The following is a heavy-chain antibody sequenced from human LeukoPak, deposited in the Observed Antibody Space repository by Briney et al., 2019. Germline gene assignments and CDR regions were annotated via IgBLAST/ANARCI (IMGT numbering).Heavy chain of an antibody. V-gene: IGHV3-66*01. CDR2: IYSGGST. CDR1: GFTFSSYW. CDR3: AHQYPSGWFDP. D-gene: IGHD2-2*01. J-gene: IGHJ5*02. Sequence: GGSLRLSCAASGFTFSSYWMHWVRQAPGKGLVWVSVIYSGGSTYYADSVKGRFTISRDNSKNTLYLQMNSLRAEDTAVYYCAHQYPSGWFDPWGQGTLVTVSS.